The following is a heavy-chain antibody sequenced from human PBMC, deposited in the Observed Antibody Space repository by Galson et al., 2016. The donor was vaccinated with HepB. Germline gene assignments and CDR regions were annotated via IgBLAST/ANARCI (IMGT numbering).Heavy chain of an antibody. Sequence: SLRLSCAASGFTFEDHAMHWIRQGPGKGLAWVSGISWNSGSIVYADSVKGRFTISRDNVENSLHLQMNSLRAEDTALYYCAKDMSAVPITGTPDYWGQGTLVTVSS. CDR2: ISWNSGSI. CDR3: AKDMSAVPITGTPDY. CDR1: GFTFEDHA. D-gene: IGHD1-7*01. J-gene: IGHJ4*02. V-gene: IGHV3-9*01.